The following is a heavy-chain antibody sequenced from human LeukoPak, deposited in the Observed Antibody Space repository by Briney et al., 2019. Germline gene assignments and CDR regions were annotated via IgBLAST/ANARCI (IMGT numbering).Heavy chain of an antibody. D-gene: IGHD3-22*01. Sequence: PSETLSLTCTVSGGSISSASYYWSWIRQPAGKGLEWIGRIYTSGSTNYNPSLKSRVTISLDTSKNQFSLRLSSVTAADTAVYYCARDRRQWIVNARGSWFDPWGQGTLVTVSS. J-gene: IGHJ5*02. V-gene: IGHV4-61*02. CDR3: ARDRRQWIVNARGSWFDP. CDR1: GGSISSASYY. CDR2: IYTSGST.